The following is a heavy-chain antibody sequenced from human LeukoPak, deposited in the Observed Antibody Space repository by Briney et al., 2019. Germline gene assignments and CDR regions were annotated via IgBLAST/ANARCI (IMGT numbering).Heavy chain of an antibody. CDR1: GYTFSGTGWY. Sequence: ASVKVSCKATGYTFSGTGWYLYWLRQAPGQGLECMGWIYPNNGATAYAQKFQGRVAMTRDTSITTAYMELSRLRPDDTAVYYCARDGPAQMVDFDYWGQGTLVTVSS. CDR3: ARDGPAQMVDFDY. D-gene: IGHD3-10*01. J-gene: IGHJ4*02. V-gene: IGHV1-2*02. CDR2: IYPNNGAT.